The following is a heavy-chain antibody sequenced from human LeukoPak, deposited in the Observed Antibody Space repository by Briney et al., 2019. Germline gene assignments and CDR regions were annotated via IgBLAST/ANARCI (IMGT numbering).Heavy chain of an antibody. CDR2: IRSKAYGGTT. CDR1: GFTLDDYA. J-gene: IGHJ4*02. V-gene: IGHV3-49*01. Sequence: GGSLRLSCTASGFTLDDYAMSRFRQAPGKGLEWVGFIRSKAYGGTTEYAASVKGRFTISRDGSKNIAYLQMNSLKTEDTAVYYCTREVADTTITNWGQGTLVTVSS. CDR3: TREVADTTITN. D-gene: IGHD5-12*01.